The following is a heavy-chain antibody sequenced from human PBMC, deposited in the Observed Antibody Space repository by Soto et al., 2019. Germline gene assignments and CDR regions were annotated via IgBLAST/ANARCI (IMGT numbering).Heavy chain of an antibody. CDR2: TYYRSKWYN. J-gene: IGHJ6*03. D-gene: IGHD1-20*01. CDR3: ARSARHSITGTSLRSYYYYYNDV. V-gene: IGHV6-1*01. CDR1: GDSVSSNSAA. Sequence: SQTLSLTCAISGDSVSSNSAAWNWIRQSPSRGLEWLGRTYYRSKWYNDYAVSVKSRITINPDTSKNQFSLQLNSVTPEDTAVYYCARSARHSITGTSLRSYYYYYNDVWGKGTTVTVSS.